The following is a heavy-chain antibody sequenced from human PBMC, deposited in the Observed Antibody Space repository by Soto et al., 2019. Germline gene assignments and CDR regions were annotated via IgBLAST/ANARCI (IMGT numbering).Heavy chain of an antibody. CDR2: ISAYNGNT. D-gene: IGHD6-19*01. CDR3: AMTEPYIAVAGTEFAY. CDR1: GYTFTSYG. J-gene: IGHJ4*02. V-gene: IGHV1-18*01. Sequence: ASVKVSCKASGYTFTSYGISWVRQAPGQGLEWMGWISAYNGNTNYAQKLQGRVTMTTDTSTSTAYMELRSLRSDDTAVYYCAMTEPYIAVAGTEFAYWGQGSLVTVSS.